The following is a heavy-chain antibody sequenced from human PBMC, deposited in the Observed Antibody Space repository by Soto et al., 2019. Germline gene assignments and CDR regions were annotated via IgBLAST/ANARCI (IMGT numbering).Heavy chain of an antibody. J-gene: IGHJ3*02. CDR1: GGSISSYY. V-gene: IGHV4-4*07. CDR2: IYTSGTT. D-gene: IGHD1-1*01. Sequence: SETLSLTCTVSGGSISSYYWSWIRQPAGKELEWIGRIYTSGTTNYNPSLKSRVTMSVDTSKNQFSLELSSETAADPAAYCCSRDVEPQGVFDIWGQGTMVTVSS. CDR3: SRDVEPQGVFDI.